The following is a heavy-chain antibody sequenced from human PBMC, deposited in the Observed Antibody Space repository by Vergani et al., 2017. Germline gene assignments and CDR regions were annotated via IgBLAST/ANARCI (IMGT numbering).Heavy chain of an antibody. J-gene: IGHJ3*02. CDR3: ARECSTSPGVLDI. V-gene: IGHV3-72*01. CDR1: GFTFSDHS. D-gene: IGHD3-10*02. Sequence: EVQLVESGGTLVQPGGSLRLSCVASGFTFSDHSMDWVRQAPGKGLEWLGRARNKANSHTTAYAASVKGRFTISRDDSKNSLYLQMNSLKTEDTALYYCARECSTSPGVLDIWGQGTMVTVSS. CDR2: ARNKANSHTT.